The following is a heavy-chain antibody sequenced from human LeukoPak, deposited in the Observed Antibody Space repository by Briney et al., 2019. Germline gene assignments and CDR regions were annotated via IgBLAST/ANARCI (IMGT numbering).Heavy chain of an antibody. CDR3: ARSEQLVPQYLDY. V-gene: IGHV3-21*01. D-gene: IGHD6-6*01. Sequence: GGSLRLSCAASGFTFSSYSMNWVRRAPGKGLEWVSSISSSSSYIYYADSVKGRFTISRDNAKNSLYLQMNSLRAEDTAVYYCARSEQLVPQYLDYWGQGTLVTVSS. J-gene: IGHJ4*02. CDR1: GFTFSSYS. CDR2: ISSSSSYI.